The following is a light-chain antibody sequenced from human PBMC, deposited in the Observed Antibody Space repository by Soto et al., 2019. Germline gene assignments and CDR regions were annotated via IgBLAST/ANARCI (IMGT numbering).Light chain of an antibody. V-gene: IGKV3-15*01. Sequence: EIVMTQSPATLSVSPGERATLSCRPSQSVTSNLAWYQQKPGQAPRLVIYGASTRATGTPARFSGSGSGTDFTLTISSLQSEDVALYYCQQYNGWPLTFGGGTKVEIK. CDR1: QSVTSN. CDR3: QQYNGWPLT. J-gene: IGKJ4*01. CDR2: GAS.